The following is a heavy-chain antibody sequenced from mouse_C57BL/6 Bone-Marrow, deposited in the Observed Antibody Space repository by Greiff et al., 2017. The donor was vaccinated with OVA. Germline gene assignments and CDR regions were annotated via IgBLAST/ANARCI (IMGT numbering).Heavy chain of an antibody. D-gene: IGHD2-1*01. J-gene: IGHJ3*01. Sequence: QVQLQQPGAELVKPGASVKLSCKASGYTFTSYWMQWVKQRPGQGLEWIGEIDPSDSYTNYNQKFKGKATLTVDTSSSTAYMQLSSLTSEDSAVYYCARGGDGNPAWFAYWGQGTLVTVSA. CDR3: ARGGDGNPAWFAY. CDR1: GYTFTSYW. V-gene: IGHV1-50*01. CDR2: IDPSDSYT.